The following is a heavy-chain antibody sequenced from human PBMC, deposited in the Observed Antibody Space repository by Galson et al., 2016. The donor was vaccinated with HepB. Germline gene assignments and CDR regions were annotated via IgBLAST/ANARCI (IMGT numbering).Heavy chain of an antibody. Sequence: SVKVSCKASGGTFSSYTISWVRQAPGQGLEWMGRIIPILGIANYAQKFQGRVTITADKSTSTAYMELSSLRSEDTAVYYCARALSTDLEFWAYWGQGTLVAASS. V-gene: IGHV1-69*02. J-gene: IGHJ4*02. D-gene: IGHD3-3*01. CDR3: ARALSTDLEFWAY. CDR2: IIPILGIA. CDR1: GGTFSSYT.